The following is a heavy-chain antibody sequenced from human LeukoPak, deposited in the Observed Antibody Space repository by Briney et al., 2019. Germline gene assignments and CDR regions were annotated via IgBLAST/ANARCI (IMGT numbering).Heavy chain of an antibody. CDR2: IYYSGST. CDR3: ARAYNWNYNDYFAY. J-gene: IGHJ4*02. Sequence: SETLSLTCTVSGGSISSYYLSWIRQPPGKGLEWIGYIYYSGSTNYNPSLKSRVTISVDTSKNQFSLKLSSVTAADTAVYYCARAYNWNYNDYFAYWGQGTLVTVSS. CDR1: GGSISSYY. D-gene: IGHD1-7*01. V-gene: IGHV4-59*01.